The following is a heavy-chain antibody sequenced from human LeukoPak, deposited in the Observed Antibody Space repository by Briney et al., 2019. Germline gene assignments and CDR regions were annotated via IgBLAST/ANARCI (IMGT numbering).Heavy chain of an antibody. J-gene: IGHJ5*02. CDR1: GYTFTGYY. CDR2: IIPILGIA. CDR3: ARPYCSSTSCYRGWFDP. D-gene: IGHD2-2*02. V-gene: IGHV1-69*02. Sequence: ASVKVSCKASGYTFTGYYMHWVRQAPGQGLEWMGRIIPILGIANYAQKFQGRVTITADKSTSTAYMELSSLRSEDTAVYYCARPYCSSTSCYRGWFDPWGQGTLVTVSS.